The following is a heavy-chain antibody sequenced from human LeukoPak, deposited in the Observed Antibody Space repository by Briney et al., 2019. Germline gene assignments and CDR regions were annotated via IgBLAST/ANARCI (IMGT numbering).Heavy chain of an antibody. CDR1: GFTFSNHW. J-gene: IGHJ4*02. CDR2: INQDGIEK. Sequence: GGSLRLSCAGSGFTFSNHWMSWLRQAPGKGLEWVTNINQDGIEKHYVDSAKGRFTISRDNAKSSLYLQMNSLRGEDTAVYYCARDGSGYSMNWGQGTLVTVSS. D-gene: IGHD3-22*01. V-gene: IGHV3-7*04. CDR3: ARDGSGYSMN.